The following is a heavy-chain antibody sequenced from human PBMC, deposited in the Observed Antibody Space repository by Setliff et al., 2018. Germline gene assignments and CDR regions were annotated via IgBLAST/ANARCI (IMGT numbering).Heavy chain of an antibody. CDR1: GFSLSTSGMY. Sequence: SGPTLVNPTQTLTLTCTFSGFSLSTSGMYVSWTRQPPGKALEWLGSIDWYDDKLYSTSLMTRLTISKDTSRKQVVLTMTNMDPADTATYYCARIRKGYIGFEGFDYWGQGTLVTVSS. CDR3: ARIRKGYIGFEGFDY. V-gene: IGHV2-70*17. D-gene: IGHD5-12*01. CDR2: IDWYDDK. J-gene: IGHJ4*02.